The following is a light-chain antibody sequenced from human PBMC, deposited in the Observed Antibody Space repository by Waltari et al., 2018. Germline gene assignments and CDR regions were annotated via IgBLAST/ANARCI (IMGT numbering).Light chain of an antibody. J-gene: IGKJ1*01. Sequence: IVMTQSPATLSVSPGEGATLSCRASQSINSNVAWLQQKPGQSPRLLIYEASTRATGVPARFSGIGSGTDFTLTISSLQSEDSATYYCQQYNNGPPETFGQGTKVEIK. CDR2: EAS. CDR1: QSINSN. CDR3: QQYNNGPPET. V-gene: IGKV3-15*01.